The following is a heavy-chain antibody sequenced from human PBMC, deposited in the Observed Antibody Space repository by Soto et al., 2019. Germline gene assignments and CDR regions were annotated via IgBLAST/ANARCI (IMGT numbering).Heavy chain of an antibody. CDR3: ERGDFTECSKGVCSFIYNHDLDV. D-gene: IGHD2-8*01. CDR2: INPKSGGT. CDR1: GYSFTDYP. V-gene: IGHV1-2*04. Sequence: QVQLVQSGAEVKKPGASVKVSCKAYGYSFTDYPIHWVRQAPGQGLEWLGRINPKSGGTSTAQKFQGWVPTSTDTSIGTAFLERTRLASDDTASFSCERGDFTECSKGVCSFIYNHDLDVCGQRPTVTVSS. J-gene: IGHJ6*02.